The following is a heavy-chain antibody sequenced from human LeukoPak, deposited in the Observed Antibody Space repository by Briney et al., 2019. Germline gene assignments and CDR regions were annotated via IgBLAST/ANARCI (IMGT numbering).Heavy chain of an antibody. V-gene: IGHV4-38-2*02. D-gene: IGHD3-10*01. J-gene: IGHJ5*02. Sequence: SETLSLTCTVSGYSISSGYYWGWIRQPPGKGLEWIGSIYHSGSTYYNPSLKSRVTISVDTSKNQFSLKLSSVTAADTAVYYCVLSMVREYNWFDPWGQGTLVTVSS. CDR1: GYSISSGYY. CDR2: IYHSGST. CDR3: VLSMVREYNWFDP.